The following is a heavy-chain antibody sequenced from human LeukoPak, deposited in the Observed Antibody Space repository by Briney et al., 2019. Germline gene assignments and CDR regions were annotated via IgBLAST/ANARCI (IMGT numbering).Heavy chain of an antibody. Sequence: SETLSLTCTVSGGSISSYYWSWIRQPPGKGLEWIGYIYYSGSTNYNPSLKSRVTISVDTSKNQFSLKLSSVTAADTAVYYCARGVYYDFWSGYHTPGYFDYWGQGTLVTVSS. D-gene: IGHD3-3*01. J-gene: IGHJ4*02. CDR2: IYYSGST. CDR3: ARGVYYDFWSGYHTPGYFDY. V-gene: IGHV4-59*01. CDR1: GGSISSYY.